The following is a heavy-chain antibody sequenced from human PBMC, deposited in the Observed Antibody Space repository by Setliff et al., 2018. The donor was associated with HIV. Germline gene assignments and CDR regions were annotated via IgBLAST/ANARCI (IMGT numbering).Heavy chain of an antibody. CDR3: ARDRERGQYSRSAVGGYYYYYMDV. Sequence: GASVKVSCKPSGGNLGSFAFSWVRQAPGQGLEWMGGIIPIFGTTNYAQRFQGRVSITADASTSTAYMELSSLRSEDTAVYYCARDRERGQYSRSAVGGYYYYYMDVWGKGTTVTVSS. CDR1: GGNLGSFA. V-gene: IGHV1-69*13. D-gene: IGHD6-6*01. J-gene: IGHJ6*03. CDR2: IIPIFGTT.